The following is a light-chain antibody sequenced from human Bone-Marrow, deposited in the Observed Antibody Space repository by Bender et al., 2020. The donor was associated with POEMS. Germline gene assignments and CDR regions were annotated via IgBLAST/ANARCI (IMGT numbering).Light chain of an antibody. CDR3: QVWDTSSDLWV. CDR1: NIGGKS. Sequence: SYVLTQAPSVSEAPGQTARITCWGNNIGGKSVHWYQQKPGQAPVLVVYDDTDRPSGIPERFSGSNSGNTATLTISRVEAGDEADYYCQVWDTSSDLWVFGGGTKLTVL. J-gene: IGLJ3*02. CDR2: DDT. V-gene: IGLV3-21*02.